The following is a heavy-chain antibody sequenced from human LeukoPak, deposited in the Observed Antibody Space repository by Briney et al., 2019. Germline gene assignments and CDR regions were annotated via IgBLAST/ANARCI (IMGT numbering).Heavy chain of an antibody. CDR1: GFTFSSYS. CDR3: ARDPRQWLAPFDY. CDR2: ISSSSSTI. J-gene: IGHJ4*02. Sequence: PGGSLRLSCAASGFTFSSYSMNWVRQAPGKGLEWVSYISSSSSTIYYADSVKCRFTISRDNAKNSLYLQMNSLRAEDTAVYYCARDPRQWLAPFDYWGQGTLVTVSS. D-gene: IGHD6-19*01. V-gene: IGHV3-48*01.